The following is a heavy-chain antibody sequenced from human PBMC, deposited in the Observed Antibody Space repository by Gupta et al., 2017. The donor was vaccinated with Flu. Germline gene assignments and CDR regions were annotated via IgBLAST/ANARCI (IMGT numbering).Heavy chain of an antibody. D-gene: IGHD1-7*01. V-gene: IGHV4-31*03. J-gene: IGHJ4*02. CDR2: VHSSGNT. Sequence: QLRESGPRLLKPSQTLSLTCSVSGGSVNVFSYFWSWIRQHPEKGLEWSGYVHSSGNTYYNPSLRSRLMMSIDTSKNEFSLEVTSVTAADTAMYYCARRGTYYFDFWGQGALVTVSS. CDR1: GGSVNVFSYF. CDR3: ARRGTYYFDF.